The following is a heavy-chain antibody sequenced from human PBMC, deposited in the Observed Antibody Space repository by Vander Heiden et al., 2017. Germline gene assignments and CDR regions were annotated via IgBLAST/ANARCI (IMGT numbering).Heavy chain of an antibody. V-gene: IGHV3-49*03. CDR3: TSAPLRFLEWDGNYFDY. CDR2: IRSKAYGGTT. D-gene: IGHD3-3*01. J-gene: IGHJ4*02. CDR1: GFTFGDYA. Sequence: EVQLVESGGGLVEPGRSLRLSCTASGFTFGDYAMSWFRQAPGKGLEWVGFIRSKAYGGTTEYAASVKGRFTISRDDSKSIAYLQMNSLKTEDTAVYYCTSAPLRFLEWDGNYFDYWGQGTLVTVSS.